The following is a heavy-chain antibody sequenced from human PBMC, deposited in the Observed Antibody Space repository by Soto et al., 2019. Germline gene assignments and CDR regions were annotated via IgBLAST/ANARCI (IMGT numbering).Heavy chain of an antibody. D-gene: IGHD2-21*01. J-gene: IGHJ5*02. CDR1: CGSITSYY. V-gene: IGHV4-59*12. Sequence: SETLSLTCTVSCGSITSYYWSWIRQPPGKGLEWIGHLSYSGSTNYNPSLKSRVTISVETSRSQFSLRLSSVTAADTAVYYCARIPSPWGQGTLVTVSS. CDR3: ARIPSP. CDR2: LSYSGST.